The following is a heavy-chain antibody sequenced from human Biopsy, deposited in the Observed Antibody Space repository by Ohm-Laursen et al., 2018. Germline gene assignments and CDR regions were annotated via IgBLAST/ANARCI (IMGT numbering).Heavy chain of an antibody. CDR3: ARPNPREWELHNAFDI. Sequence: SLRLSCSASGFTFSNYAMSWVRQAPGKGLEWLSTISGSGATPYYADSVKGRFTISRDNSKNTLYLQMNSLRAEDTAVYYCARPNPREWELHNAFDIWGQGTMVTVSS. CDR2: ISGSGATP. CDR1: GFTFSNYA. J-gene: IGHJ3*02. D-gene: IGHD1-26*01. V-gene: IGHV3-23*01.